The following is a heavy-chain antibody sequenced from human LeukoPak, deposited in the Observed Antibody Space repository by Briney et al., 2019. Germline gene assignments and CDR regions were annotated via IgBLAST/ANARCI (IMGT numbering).Heavy chain of an antibody. CDR2: ISYDGSNK. V-gene: IGHV3-30*18. J-gene: IGHJ5*02. D-gene: IGHD6-6*01. CDR1: GFTFDDYA. CDR3: AKEGGQLVGNWFDP. Sequence: GRSLRLSCAASGFTFDDYAMHWVRQAPGKGLEWVAVISYDGSNKYYADSVKGRFTISRDNSKNTLYLQMNSLRAEDTAVYYCAKEGGQLVGNWFDPWGQGTLVTVSS.